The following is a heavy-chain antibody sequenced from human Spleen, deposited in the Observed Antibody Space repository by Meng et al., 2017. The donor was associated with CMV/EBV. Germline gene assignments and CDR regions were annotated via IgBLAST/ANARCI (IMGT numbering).Heavy chain of an antibody. CDR2: TSASGGNT. CDR1: GFTFSSYA. CDR3: AKVVERSATNYYNGMDV. Sequence: GGSLRLSCAASGFTFSSYAMHWVRQAPGKGLEWVSVTSASGGNTNYADSVKGRFTISRDNSKNTLYLQMNSLRADDTAVYYCAKVVERSATNYYNGMDVWGQGTTVTVSS. J-gene: IGHJ6*02. V-gene: IGHV3-23*01.